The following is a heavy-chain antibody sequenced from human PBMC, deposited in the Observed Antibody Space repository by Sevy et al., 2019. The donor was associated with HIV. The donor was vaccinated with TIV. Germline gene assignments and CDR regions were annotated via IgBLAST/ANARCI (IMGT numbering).Heavy chain of an antibody. Sequence: GGSLRLSCAASGFTFSDAWMNWVRQAPGKGLEWVGLIKTKTDGGTTDYAAPVKGKFTISRDDSKNTLYLQMNSLKTEDTAVYYCTTDRYRIAVIDYWGQGTLVTVSS. CDR3: TTDRYRIAVIDY. CDR1: GFTFSDAW. V-gene: IGHV3-15*07. J-gene: IGHJ4*02. CDR2: IKTKTDGGTT. D-gene: IGHD6-19*01.